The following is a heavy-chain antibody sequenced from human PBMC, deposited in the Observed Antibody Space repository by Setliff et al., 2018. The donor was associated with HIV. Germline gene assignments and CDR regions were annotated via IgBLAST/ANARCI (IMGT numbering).Heavy chain of an antibody. Sequence: PGGSLRLSCAASGFTFSTYPMSWVRQAPGKGLEWVSGISGSGGSTYYAVSVKGRFTISRDNAKNSLYLQMNSLRAEDTAVYYCARASYYYDSSGWVDYWGQGTLVTVSS. J-gene: IGHJ4*02. CDR3: ARASYYYDSSGWVDY. V-gene: IGHV3-23*01. D-gene: IGHD3-22*01. CDR1: GFTFSTYP. CDR2: ISGSGGST.